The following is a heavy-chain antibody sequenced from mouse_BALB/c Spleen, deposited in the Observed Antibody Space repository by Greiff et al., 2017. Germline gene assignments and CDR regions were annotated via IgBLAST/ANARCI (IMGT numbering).Heavy chain of an antibody. J-gene: IGHJ1*01. V-gene: IGHV4-2*02. Sequence: EVQLLESGGGLVQPGGSLNLSCAASGFDFSRYWMSWARQAPGKGQEWIGEINPGSSTINYTPSLKDKFIISRDNAKNTLYLQMSKVRSEDTALYYCARLERNYWYFDVWGAGTTVTVSS. CDR1: GFDFSRYW. CDR3: ARLERNYWYFDV. CDR2: INPGSSTI.